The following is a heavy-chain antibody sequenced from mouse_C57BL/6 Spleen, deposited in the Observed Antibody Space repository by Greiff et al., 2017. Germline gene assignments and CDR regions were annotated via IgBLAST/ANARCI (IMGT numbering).Heavy chain of an antibody. J-gene: IGHJ2*01. Sequence: VKPGASVMISCKASGFSFTAYNLNLVKQSIGKSLEWIGVINPNYGTTSYNQKFKGKATFTVDHSSSTAYMQLNILTSEDSAVYYCARYPLLNDGNYFGYWGQGTTLSVSS. D-gene: IGHD1-1*01. CDR1: GFSFTAYN. CDR2: INPNYGTT. V-gene: IGHV1-39*01. CDR3: ARYPLLNDGNYFGY.